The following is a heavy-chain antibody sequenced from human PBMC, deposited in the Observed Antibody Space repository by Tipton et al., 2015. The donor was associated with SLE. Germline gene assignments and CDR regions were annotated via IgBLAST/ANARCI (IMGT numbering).Heavy chain of an antibody. J-gene: IGHJ6*02. CDR1: GGSFGGYY. D-gene: IGHD3-10*01. CDR3: ARQRLRLLSPLDA. V-gene: IGHV4-34*01. CDR2: INHGGST. Sequence: TLSLTCSIYGGSFGGYYWSWIRQPPGKGLEWIGEINHGGSTNYNPSLKSRGTISVDTSKNHFSLELTSVTAADTAVYYCARQRLRLLSPLDAWGQGTTVTVSS.